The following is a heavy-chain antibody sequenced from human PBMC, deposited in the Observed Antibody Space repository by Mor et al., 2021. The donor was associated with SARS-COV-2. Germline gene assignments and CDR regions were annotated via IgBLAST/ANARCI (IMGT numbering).Heavy chain of an antibody. Sequence: IFLYGGSTYYNPSLKSRVTISVDTSKNQFSLKLSSVTAADTAVYYCARGLLTYDFWSGQDAFHIWGQGTVVTVSS. CDR2: FLYGGST. D-gene: IGHD3-3*01. V-gene: IGHV4-38-2*02. J-gene: IGHJ3*02. CDR3: ARGLLTYDFWSGQDAFHI.